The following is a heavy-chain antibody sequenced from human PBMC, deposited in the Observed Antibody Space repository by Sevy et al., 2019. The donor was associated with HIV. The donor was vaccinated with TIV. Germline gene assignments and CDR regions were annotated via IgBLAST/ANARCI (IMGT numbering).Heavy chain of an antibody. CDR3: ARVREYGSGSFSPWFGP. CDR2: VYDIGRT. D-gene: IGHD3-10*01. V-gene: IGHV4-59*01. Sequence: SETLSLTCTVSGGSFTTGYWSWIRQPPGKGPEWIGYVYDIGRTTYSPSLKSRVTISLDTTKNQFSLQLNSITAADTAVYYCARVREYGSGSFSPWFGPWGQGTLVTVSS. CDR1: GGSFTTGY. J-gene: IGHJ5*02.